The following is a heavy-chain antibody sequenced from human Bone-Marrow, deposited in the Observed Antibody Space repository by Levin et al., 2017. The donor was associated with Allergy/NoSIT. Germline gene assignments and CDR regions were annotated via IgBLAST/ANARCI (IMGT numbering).Heavy chain of an antibody. Sequence: SQTLSLTCTVSGGSVSSSSYYWGWIRQPPGRGLEWIGTICYSGTPYSHTSLKPRVSISVDASKNQFSLKLSSVTAADTAVYYCARQPRTTPTTYFDYWGQGILVTVSS. J-gene: IGHJ4*02. CDR1: GGSVSSSSYY. CDR2: ICYSGTP. V-gene: IGHV4-39*01. D-gene: IGHD5-12*01. CDR3: ARQPRTTPTTYFDY.